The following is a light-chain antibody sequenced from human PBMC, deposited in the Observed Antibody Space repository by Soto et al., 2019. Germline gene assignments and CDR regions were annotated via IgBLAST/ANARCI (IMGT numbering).Light chain of an antibody. J-gene: IGKJ5*01. CDR1: QSIRSY. Sequence: GDRVTITCRASQSIRSYLNWYQQKPGKAPKLLIYAASGLQTGVPSRFSGSGSGTDFTLSISSLQREDFAIYYCQKYNSGLITFGQGTRLEIK. CDR2: AAS. CDR3: QKYNSGLIT. V-gene: IGKV1-39*01.